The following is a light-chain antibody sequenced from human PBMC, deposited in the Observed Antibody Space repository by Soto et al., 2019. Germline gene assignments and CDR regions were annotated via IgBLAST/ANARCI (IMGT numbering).Light chain of an antibody. CDR1: QSVTGN. V-gene: IGKV3-15*01. CDR3: QQYNNLTRT. CDR2: GAS. Sequence: EIVMTQSRANLSVSPGEGDSLSCRASQSVTGNLAWYQQRPGQAPRLLIYGASTRASGIPARFTGSGAGTECTLPISSLQSEDVSVDCCQQYNNLTRTFCQGTKVDIK. J-gene: IGKJ1*01.